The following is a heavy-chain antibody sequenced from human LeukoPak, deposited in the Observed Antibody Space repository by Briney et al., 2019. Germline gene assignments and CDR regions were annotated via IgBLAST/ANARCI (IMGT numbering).Heavy chain of an antibody. J-gene: IGHJ4*02. Sequence: PGGSLRLSCAASGFTFSSYSMNWVRQAPGKGLEWVSSTSSSSSYIYYADSVKGRFTISRDNAKNSLYLQMNSLRAEDTAVYYCARDGEGAAVPYFFDYWGQGTLVTVSS. CDR1: GFTFSSYS. V-gene: IGHV3-21*01. CDR3: ARDGEGAAVPYFFDY. D-gene: IGHD6-25*01. CDR2: TSSSSSYI.